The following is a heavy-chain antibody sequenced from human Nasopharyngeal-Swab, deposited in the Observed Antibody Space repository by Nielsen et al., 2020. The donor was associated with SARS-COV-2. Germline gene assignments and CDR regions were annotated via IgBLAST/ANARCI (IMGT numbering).Heavy chain of an antibody. Sequence: VRQMPGKGLEWIGYIYYSGSTNYNPSLKSRVTISVDTSKNQFSLKLSSVTAADTAVYYCARVLGSIVVVPAAMPVYAFDIWGQGTMVTVSS. CDR3: ARVLGSIVVVPAAMPVYAFDI. V-gene: IGHV4-59*01. CDR2: IYYSGST. J-gene: IGHJ3*02. D-gene: IGHD2-2*01.